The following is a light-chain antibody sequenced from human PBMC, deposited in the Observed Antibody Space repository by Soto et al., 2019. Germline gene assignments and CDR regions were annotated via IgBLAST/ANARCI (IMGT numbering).Light chain of an antibody. CDR3: QQYNDWPT. Sequence: EIVLTQSPGTLSLSPGERATLSCRASQSVSSNYLAWYQQKPGQAPRLLIYAASSRATDIPDRFSGSGSGTDFTLTISRLEPEDSAVYSCQQYNDWPTFGPGTKVDIK. V-gene: IGKV3-20*01. J-gene: IGKJ3*01. CDR1: QSVSSNY. CDR2: AAS.